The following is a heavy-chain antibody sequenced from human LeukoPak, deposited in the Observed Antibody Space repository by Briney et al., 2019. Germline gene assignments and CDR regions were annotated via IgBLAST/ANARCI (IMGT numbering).Heavy chain of an antibody. Sequence: GGSLRLSCAASGFTFSSYGMHWVRQAPGKGLEWVAVISYDGSNKYYADSVKGRFTISRDNSKNTLYLQMNSLRAEDTAVYYCAKGAGYNPVGYWGQGTLVTVSS. J-gene: IGHJ4*02. CDR1: GFTFSSYG. CDR2: ISYDGSNK. D-gene: IGHD5-24*01. V-gene: IGHV3-30*18. CDR3: AKGAGYNPVGY.